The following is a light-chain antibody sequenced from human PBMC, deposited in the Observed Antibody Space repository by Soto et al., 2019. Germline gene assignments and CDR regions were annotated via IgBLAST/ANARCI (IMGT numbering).Light chain of an antibody. V-gene: IGLV7-43*01. J-gene: IGLJ2*01. CDR2: STT. CDR1: TGAVTSGLH. Sequence: QTVVTQEPSLTVSPGGTVTLTCASSTGAVTSGLHPNWIQQRPGQAPRTLIYSTTNKHSWTPARFSGSLLGGKAALTLSGVQPEDEAVYYCLLYFGGAQGVVFGGGTKLTAL. CDR3: LLYFGGAQGVV.